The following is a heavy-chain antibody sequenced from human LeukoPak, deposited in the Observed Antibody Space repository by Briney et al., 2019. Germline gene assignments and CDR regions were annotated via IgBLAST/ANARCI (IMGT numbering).Heavy chain of an antibody. CDR2: ISGSGGST. V-gene: IGHV3-23*01. Sequence: GGSLRLSCTASGFTFDDYGMSWVRQAPGKGLEWVSAISGSGGSTYYADSVKGRFTISRDNSKNTLYLQMNSLRAEDTAVYYCAKEPDYYDSEAFDIWGQGTMVTVSS. D-gene: IGHD3-22*01. CDR1: GFTFDDYG. J-gene: IGHJ3*02. CDR3: AKEPDYYDSEAFDI.